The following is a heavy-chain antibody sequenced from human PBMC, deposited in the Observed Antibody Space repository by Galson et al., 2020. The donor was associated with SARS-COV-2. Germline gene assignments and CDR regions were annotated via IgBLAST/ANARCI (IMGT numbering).Heavy chain of an antibody. CDR2: ISSSGSTI. CDR1: GFTFSDYY. J-gene: IGHJ6*02. V-gene: IGHV3-11*01. CDR3: ARDQVTTVTTLYYYYYGMDV. Sequence: GGSLRLSCAASGFTFSDYYMSWIRQAPGKGLEWVSYISSSGSTIYYADSVKGRFTISRDNAKNSLYLQMNSLRAEDTAVYYCARDQVTTVTTLYYYYYGMDVWGQGTTVTVSS. D-gene: IGHD4-17*01.